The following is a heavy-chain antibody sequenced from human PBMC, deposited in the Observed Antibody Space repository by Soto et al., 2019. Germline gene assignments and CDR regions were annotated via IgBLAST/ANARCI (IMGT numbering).Heavy chain of an antibody. J-gene: IGHJ6*02. Sequence: QVQLVESGGGVVQPGRSLRLSCAASGFTFSSYGMHWVRQAPGKGLEWVAVIWYDGSNKYYADSVKGRFTISRDNSKNTLYLQMNSLRAEDTAVYYCARADGSGSSKRYGRDVWGQGTTVTVSS. CDR2: IWYDGSNK. CDR3: ARADGSGSSKRYGRDV. CDR1: GFTFSSYG. D-gene: IGHD3-10*01. V-gene: IGHV3-33*01.